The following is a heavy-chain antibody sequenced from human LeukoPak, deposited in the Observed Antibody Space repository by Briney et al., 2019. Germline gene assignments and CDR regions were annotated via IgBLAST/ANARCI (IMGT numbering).Heavy chain of an antibody. V-gene: IGHV3-48*03. D-gene: IGHD3-22*01. CDR2: ISSSGNTI. CDR1: GFTFSDYE. CDR3: AKEITPDRSGFDAFDI. Sequence: GGSLRLSCAASGFTFSDYEMDWVRQAPGKGLEWVSYISSSGNTIYYADSVKGRFTISRDKAKNSLYMQMNSLRAEDTAVYYCAKEITPDRSGFDAFDIWGQGTMVTVSS. J-gene: IGHJ3*02.